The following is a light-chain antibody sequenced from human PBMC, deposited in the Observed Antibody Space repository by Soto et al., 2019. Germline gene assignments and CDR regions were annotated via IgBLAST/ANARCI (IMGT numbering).Light chain of an antibody. CDR2: GAS. V-gene: IGKV3-15*01. CDR3: QQYNNWPRT. J-gene: IGKJ1*01. Sequence: EIVMTQSPATLSVSPGERATLSCRASQNIRTSLAWYQQKPGQAPRLLMYGASTRATGVPVRFSGGGSGTEFTLTISSLQSEDFAVYYCQQYNNWPRTFGQGTKVDIK. CDR1: QNIRTS.